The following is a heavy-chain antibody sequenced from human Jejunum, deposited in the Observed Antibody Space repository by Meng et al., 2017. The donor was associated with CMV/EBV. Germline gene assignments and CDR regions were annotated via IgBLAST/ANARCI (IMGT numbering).Heavy chain of an antibody. Sequence: VLRQEPGPGRVKPSAPPSLPCTVSGGSVNNYYWSWIRQSAGKGLEWIGRFYSSDTYNYHPSLDSRVTMSLDTSKNQFSLNLRSVTAADTATYYCARGPGASTREGFDYWGLGTLVTVSS. J-gene: IGHJ4*02. V-gene: IGHV4-4*07. D-gene: IGHD1-26*01. CDR1: GGSVNNYY. CDR2: FYSSDTY. CDR3: ARGPGASTREGFDY.